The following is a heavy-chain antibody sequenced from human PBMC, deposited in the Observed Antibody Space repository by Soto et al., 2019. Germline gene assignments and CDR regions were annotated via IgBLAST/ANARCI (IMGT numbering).Heavy chain of an antibody. V-gene: IGHV4-30-4*01. CDR3: ARFLGGSRSGYPSDYFDY. CDR2: IYYSGST. D-gene: IGHD5-12*01. Sequence: QVQLQESGPGLVKPSQTLSLTCTVSGGSISSGDYYWSWIRQPPGKGLEWIGYIYYSGSTYYNPSLKSRVTISVDTSKNQFSLKLSSVTAADTAVYYCARFLGGSRSGYPSDYFDYWGQGTLVTVSS. CDR1: GGSISSGDYY. J-gene: IGHJ4*02.